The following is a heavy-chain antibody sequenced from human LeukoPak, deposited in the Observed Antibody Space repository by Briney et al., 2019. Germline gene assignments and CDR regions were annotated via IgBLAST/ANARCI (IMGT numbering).Heavy chain of an antibody. CDR3: ARQGFFWSGYRLPPRRYFDY. CDR2: IYHSGST. D-gene: IGHD3-3*01. J-gene: IGHJ4*02. V-gene: IGHV4-38-2*01. Sequence: PSETLSLTCAVSGYSISSGYYWGWIRQPPGKGLEWIGSIYHSGSTYYNPSLKSRVTISVDTSKNQFSLKLSSVTAADTAVYYCARQGFFWSGYRLPPRRYFDYWGQGTLVTVSS. CDR1: GYSISSGYY.